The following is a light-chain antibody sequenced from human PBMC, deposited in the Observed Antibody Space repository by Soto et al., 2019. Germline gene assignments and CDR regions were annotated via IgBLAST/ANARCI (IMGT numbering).Light chain of an antibody. CDR2: DAS. J-gene: IGKJ4*01. CDR1: QDISNY. V-gene: IGKV1-33*01. CDR3: QQYDNLFT. Sequence: DIQMTQSPSSLSASVGDRVTITCQASQDISNYLNWYQQKPGKAPKLLIYDASNLETGVPSRFNGSGSGTDFTFTISSLQPEDIATYYCQQYDNLFTFGGGTKVEIK.